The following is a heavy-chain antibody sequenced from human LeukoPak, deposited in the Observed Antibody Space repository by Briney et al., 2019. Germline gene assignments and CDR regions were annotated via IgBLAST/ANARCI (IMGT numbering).Heavy chain of an antibody. V-gene: IGHV3-11*01. CDR3: ARATDTAMAYYYYYYGMDV. CDR2: ISSSGSTI. Sequence: PGGSLRLSCAASGFTFSDYYMSWIRQAPGKGLEWVSYISSSGSTIYYADSVKGRFTISRDNAKNSLYLQMNSLRAEDTAVYYCARATDTAMAYYYYYYGMDVWGQGTTVTVSS. CDR1: GFTFSDYY. D-gene: IGHD5-18*01. J-gene: IGHJ6*02.